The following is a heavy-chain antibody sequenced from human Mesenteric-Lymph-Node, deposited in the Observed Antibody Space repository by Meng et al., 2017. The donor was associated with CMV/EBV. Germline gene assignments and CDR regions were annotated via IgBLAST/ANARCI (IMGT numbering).Heavy chain of an antibody. Sequence: CKRSGSTFLNDWITWVRQMPGKGREWMGRIDPSDSYINYSPSFQGHVTISADKSISTAYLQWSSLKASDSAMYYCARSWDTNGECYSDWGQGTLVTVSS. CDR3: ARSWDTNGECYSD. D-gene: IGHD2-8*01. V-gene: IGHV5-10-1*01. J-gene: IGHJ4*02. CDR1: GSTFLNDW. CDR2: IDPSDSYI.